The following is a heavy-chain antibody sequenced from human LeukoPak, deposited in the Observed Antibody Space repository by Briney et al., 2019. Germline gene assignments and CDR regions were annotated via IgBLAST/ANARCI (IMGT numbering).Heavy chain of an antibody. CDR1: GGSISTYY. CDR2: IYYSGST. J-gene: IGHJ6*03. Sequence: SETLSLTCTVSGGSISTYYWSWIRQPPGKGLEWIGYIYYSGSTNYNPSLKSRVTISVDTSNNQFSLKLSSVTAADTAVYYCARTNYGGNSINYYYMDAWGKGTTVTVSS. V-gene: IGHV4-59*01. CDR3: ARTNYGGNSINYYYMDA. D-gene: IGHD4-23*01.